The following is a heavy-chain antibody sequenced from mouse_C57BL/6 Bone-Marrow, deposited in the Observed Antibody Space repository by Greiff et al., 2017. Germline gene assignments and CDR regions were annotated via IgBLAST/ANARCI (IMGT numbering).Heavy chain of an antibody. CDR2: ISSGSSTI. CDR1: GFTFSDYG. CDR3: ARDYGSSYAFAY. Sequence: EVKLVESGGGLVKPGGSLKLSCAASGFTFSDYGMHWVRQAPEKGLEWVAYISSGSSTIYYADTVKGLFTISRDNAKNTLFLQMTSLRSEDTAMYYCARDYGSSYAFAYWGQGTLVTVSA. V-gene: IGHV5-17*01. J-gene: IGHJ3*01. D-gene: IGHD1-1*01.